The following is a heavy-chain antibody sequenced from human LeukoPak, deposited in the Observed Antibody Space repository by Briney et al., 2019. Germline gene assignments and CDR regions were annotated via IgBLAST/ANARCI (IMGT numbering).Heavy chain of an antibody. V-gene: IGHV3-15*05. CDR3: TRVTAYYYYGMDV. CDR1: GFTFSNAW. D-gene: IGHD2-21*02. J-gene: IGHJ6*02. Sequence: TGGSLRLSCAASGFTFSNAWMSWVRQAPGKGLEWVGRIKSKADRGTTDYAAPVIGRFTISRDDSKNTLYLQMDSLKTEDTSVYYCTRVTAYYYYGMDVWGQGTTVTVSS. CDR2: IKSKADRGTT.